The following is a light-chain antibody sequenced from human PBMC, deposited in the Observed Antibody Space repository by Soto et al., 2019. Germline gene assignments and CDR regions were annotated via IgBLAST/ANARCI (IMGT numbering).Light chain of an antibody. CDR3: QHYNNWPYT. CDR2: GTS. V-gene: IGKV3-15*01. Sequence: IVMTQSPVTLSVSPGERAALSCRSSQNVGSNFAWYQQRPGQAPRVLIYGTSTRATGVPARFSGSGSGTDFTLTISSLQSEDFAVYYCQHYNNWPYTFGQGTRMEIK. J-gene: IGKJ2*01. CDR1: QNVGSN.